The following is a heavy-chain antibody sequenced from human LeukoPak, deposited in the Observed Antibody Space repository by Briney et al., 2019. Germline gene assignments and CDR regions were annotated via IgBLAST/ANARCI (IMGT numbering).Heavy chain of an antibody. Sequence: GGSLRLSCAASGFTFSSYAMQWVRQAPGKGLEWVAVISYDGSNKYYADSVKGRFTISRDNSKNTLYLQMNSLRAEDTAVYYCARDGYYDFSSLYYFDYWGQGALVTVSS. CDR2: ISYDGSNK. J-gene: IGHJ4*02. D-gene: IGHD3-22*01. CDR1: GFTFSSYA. V-gene: IGHV3-30-3*01. CDR3: ARDGYYDFSSLYYFDY.